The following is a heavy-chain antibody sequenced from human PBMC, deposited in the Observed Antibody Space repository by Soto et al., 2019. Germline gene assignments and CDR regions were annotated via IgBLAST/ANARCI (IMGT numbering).Heavy chain of an antibody. J-gene: IGHJ6*02. CDR2: IRSKDNSYAT. CDR1: GFDFSGST. V-gene: IGHV3-73*02. Sequence: EVQLVESGGGLVLPGGSLTLSCAGSGFDFSGSTIHWVRQASGKGLERVGRIRSKDNSYATAYAVSVKGRFFISRDDSKTTAYLQINSLKIDDTAVYYCFRENYFSYHGMDVWGQGTPVTFSS. CDR3: FRENYFSYHGMDV.